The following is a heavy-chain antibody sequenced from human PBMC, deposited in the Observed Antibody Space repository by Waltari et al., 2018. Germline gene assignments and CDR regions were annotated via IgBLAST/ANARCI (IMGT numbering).Heavy chain of an antibody. CDR3: ARGGQGQWLALGEDDAFDI. D-gene: IGHD6-19*01. V-gene: IGHV4-59*01. CDR1: GGSISSYY. J-gene: IGHJ3*02. CDR2: IYYSGST. Sequence: QVQLQESGPGLVKPSETLSLTCTVSGGSISSYYWSWIRQPPGKGLEWIGYIYYSGSTNYTPSLKSRVTISVDTSKNQFSLKLSSVTAADTAVYYCARGGQGQWLALGEDDAFDIWGQGTMVTVSS.